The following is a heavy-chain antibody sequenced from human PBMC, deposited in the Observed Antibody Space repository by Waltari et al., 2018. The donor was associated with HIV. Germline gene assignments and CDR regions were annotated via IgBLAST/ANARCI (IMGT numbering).Heavy chain of an antibody. Sequence: EVQLVESGGGSVQPGGSLRLSCAASGFTFSSYWMHWVRQAPGKGLVWVSRINGDGSSTSYADSVKGRFAISRDNAKNTVYLQMNSLRAEDTAVYYCARAGRDGKLPPDYWGQGTLVTVSS. D-gene: IGHD1-26*01. V-gene: IGHV3-74*01. CDR2: INGDGSST. J-gene: IGHJ4*02. CDR3: ARAGRDGKLPPDY. CDR1: GFTFSSYW.